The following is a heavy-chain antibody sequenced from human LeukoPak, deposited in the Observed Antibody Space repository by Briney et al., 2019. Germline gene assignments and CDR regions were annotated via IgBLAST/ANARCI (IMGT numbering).Heavy chain of an antibody. V-gene: IGHV1-18*01. CDR3: ARDFVPSFRYDSSGQGALDI. Sequence: ASVKVSCKASGYTFTSYGISWVRQAPGQGLEWMGWISAYNGNTNYAQKLQGRVTMTTDTSTSTAYMELRSLRSDDTAVYYCARDFVPSFRYDSSGQGALDIWGQGTMVTVSS. J-gene: IGHJ3*02. CDR1: GYTFTSYG. D-gene: IGHD3-22*01. CDR2: ISAYNGNT.